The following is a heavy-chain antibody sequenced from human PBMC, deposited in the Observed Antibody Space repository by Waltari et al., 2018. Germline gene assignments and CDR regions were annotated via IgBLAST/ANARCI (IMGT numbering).Heavy chain of an antibody. CDR3: AASDEVTTTPKYYYGMDV. D-gene: IGHD4-4*01. J-gene: IGHJ6*02. CDR2: SSVGSGNT. V-gene: IGHV1-58*01. Sequence: QMQLVQSGPEVKKPGTSVKVSCKASGFTFTSSAVQWVRQARGQRLEWIGWSSVGSGNTNYAQKVQERVTITRDMSTSTAYMELSSLRSEDTAVYYCAASDEVTTTPKYYYGMDVWGQGTTVTVSS. CDR1: GFTFTSSA.